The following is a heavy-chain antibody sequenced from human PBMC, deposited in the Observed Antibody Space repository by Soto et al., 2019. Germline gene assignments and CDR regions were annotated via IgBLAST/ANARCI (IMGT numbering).Heavy chain of an antibody. J-gene: IGHJ4*02. D-gene: IGHD6-13*01. CDR3: VRKPYSSSWSDY. CDR1: GFTFSDYY. V-gene: IGHV3-11*01. Sequence: QVQLVESGGGLVKPGGSLRLSCAASGFTFSDYYMSWIRQAPGKGLEWVSYISRSGSTIYYADSVKGRFTISRDNAKTSLYLQMNSLRAEDTAVYYCVRKPYSSSWSDYWGQGTLVTVSS. CDR2: ISRSGSTI.